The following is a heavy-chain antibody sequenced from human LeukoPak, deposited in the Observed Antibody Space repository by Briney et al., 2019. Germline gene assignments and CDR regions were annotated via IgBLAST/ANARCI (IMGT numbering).Heavy chain of an antibody. D-gene: IGHD4-23*01. CDR2: IYYSGST. Sequence: SETLSLTCTVSGGSISSSSYYWGWIRQPPGKGLEWIGSIYYSGSTYYNPSLKSRVTISVDTSKNQFSLKLSSVTAADTAVYYCARGPDYGGKRSHRGYFDLWGRGTLVTVSS. CDR3: ARGPDYGGKRSHRGYFDL. CDR1: GGSISSSSYY. V-gene: IGHV4-39*07. J-gene: IGHJ2*01.